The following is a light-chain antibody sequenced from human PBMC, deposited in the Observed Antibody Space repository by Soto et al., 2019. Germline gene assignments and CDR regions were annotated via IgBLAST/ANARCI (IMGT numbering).Light chain of an antibody. CDR2: GAS. V-gene: IGKV3-20*01. J-gene: IGKJ5*01. CDR1: QSVSSAY. CDR3: QQYGSPPTT. Sequence: PGERATLSCRASQSVSSAYLAWYQQKRGQAPRLLIYGASGRAAGIPDRFSGRGSGTDFTLTISRLEPEDFAVYYCQQYGSPPTTFGQGTRLEIK.